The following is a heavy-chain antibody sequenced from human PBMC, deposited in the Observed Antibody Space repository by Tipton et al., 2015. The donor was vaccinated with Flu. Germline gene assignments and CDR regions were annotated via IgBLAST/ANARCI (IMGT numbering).Heavy chain of an antibody. CDR1: GGSFSGYY. CDR3: ARETGASAEDY. V-gene: IGHV4-34*01. Sequence: TLSLTCAVYGGSFSGYYWSWIRQPPGKGLEWIGEINHSGSTNYNPSLKSRVTISVDTSKNQFSLKLSSVTAADTAVYYCARETGASAEDYWGQGTLVTVSS. J-gene: IGHJ4*02. CDR2: INHSGST. D-gene: IGHD1-26*01.